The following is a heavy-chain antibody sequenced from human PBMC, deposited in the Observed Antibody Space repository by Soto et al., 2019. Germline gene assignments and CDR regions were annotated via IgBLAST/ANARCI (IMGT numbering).Heavy chain of an antibody. J-gene: IGHJ4*01. V-gene: IGHV3-64D*06. Sequence: PVGSLILSCSSSVFTFIESTIYLFLQVPGKGLEAISAVSTSGRSTYYADSVKDRFRISRDNSKNTIYLQMGSLRPEDTDRYYCVKQEKGLPRVGFDYCGRGHNVTVSS. D-gene: IGHD3-16*01. CDR3: VKQEKGLPRVGFDY. CDR2: VSTSGRST. CDR1: VFTFIEST.